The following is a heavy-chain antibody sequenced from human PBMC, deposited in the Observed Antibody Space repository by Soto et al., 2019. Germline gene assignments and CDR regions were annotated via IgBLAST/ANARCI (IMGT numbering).Heavy chain of an antibody. J-gene: IGHJ4*02. Sequence: ASVKVSCKASGYSFTSYAIHWVRQAPGQRPEWMGWINTGNGNTKYSQKLQARVTITRDTSARTAYMDLSRLRSEDTAIYYCVREVGSGVAAAFDNWGQGTVVTVSS. V-gene: IGHV1-3*04. D-gene: IGHD6-19*01. CDR2: INTGNGNT. CDR3: VREVGSGVAAAFDN. CDR1: GYSFTSYA.